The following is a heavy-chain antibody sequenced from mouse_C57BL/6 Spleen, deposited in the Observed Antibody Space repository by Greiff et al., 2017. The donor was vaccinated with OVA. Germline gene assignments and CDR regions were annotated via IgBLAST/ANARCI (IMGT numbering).Heavy chain of an antibody. J-gene: IGHJ3*01. D-gene: IGHD4-1*01. CDR1: GYTFTDYY. Sequence: EVQLQQSGPELVKPGASVKISCKASGYTFTDYYMNWVKQSHGKSLEWIGDINPNNGGTSYNQKFKGKATLTVDKSSSTAYMELRSLTSEDSAVYDCARGGNWDGAWFAYWGQGTLVTVSA. CDR2: INPNNGGT. V-gene: IGHV1-26*01. CDR3: ARGGNWDGAWFAY.